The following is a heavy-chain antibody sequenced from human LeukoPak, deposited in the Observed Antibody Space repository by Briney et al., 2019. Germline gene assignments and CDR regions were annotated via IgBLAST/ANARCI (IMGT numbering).Heavy chain of an antibody. CDR2: IGTAGDT. CDR3: ARDQAPYDSSGYYEY. Sequence: PGGSLRLSCAASGFTFKSYDMHWVRQVAGRGLEWVSGIGTAGDTYYQGSVKGRFTISRENAKNTLYLQMNNLRAGDTALYYCARDQAPYDSSGYYEYWGQGTLVTVSS. V-gene: IGHV3-13*01. D-gene: IGHD3-22*01. CDR1: GFTFKSYD. J-gene: IGHJ4*02.